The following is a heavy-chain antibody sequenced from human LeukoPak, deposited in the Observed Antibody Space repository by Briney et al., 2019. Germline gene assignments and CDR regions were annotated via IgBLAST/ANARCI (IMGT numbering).Heavy chain of an antibody. Sequence: GGSLRLSCAAPGFTFSTYDMHWVRQAAGKGLEWVSAIDTAGGTYYPGSVKGRFTISKENTKNSLYLQMNSLRAGDTAVYYWIRKSNYYDSSTSPGYFDLWGRGTLVTVSS. D-gene: IGHD3-22*01. V-gene: IGHV3-13*01. CDR3: IRKSNYYDSSTSPGYFDL. CDR1: GFTFSTYD. CDR2: IDTAGGT. J-gene: IGHJ2*01.